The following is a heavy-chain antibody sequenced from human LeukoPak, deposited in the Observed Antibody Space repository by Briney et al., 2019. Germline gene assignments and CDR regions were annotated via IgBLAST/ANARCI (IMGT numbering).Heavy chain of an antibody. V-gene: IGHV4-39*01. D-gene: IGHD3-10*01. J-gene: IGHJ6*03. Sequence: SETLSPTCTVSGGSISSSSYYWGWIRQPPGKGLEWIGSIYYSGSTYYNPSLKSRVTISVDTSKNQFSLKLSSVTAADTAVYYCARHLYYGSGSYYYYYMDVWGKGTTVTVSS. CDR3: ARHLYYGSGSYYYYYMDV. CDR1: GGSISSSSYY. CDR2: IYYSGST.